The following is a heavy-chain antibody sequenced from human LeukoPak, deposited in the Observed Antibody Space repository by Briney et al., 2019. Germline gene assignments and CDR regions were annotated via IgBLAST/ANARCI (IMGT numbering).Heavy chain of an antibody. CDR1: GYTFTSNG. J-gene: IGHJ4*02. Sequence: ASVKVSCKASGYTFTSNGISWVRQAPGQGLEWVGWISTYNGNTNYAQKFHGRVTMTTAPSTSPAYMQLRRLRSDDTAVYYCARDSLTILGVAPVHWGQGTPVTVSS. D-gene: IGHD3-3*01. CDR3: ARDSLTILGVAPVH. CDR2: ISTYNGNT. V-gene: IGHV1-18*01.